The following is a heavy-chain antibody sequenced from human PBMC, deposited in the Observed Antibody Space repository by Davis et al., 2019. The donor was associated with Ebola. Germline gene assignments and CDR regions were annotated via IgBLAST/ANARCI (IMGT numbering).Heavy chain of an antibody. CDR3: ARHSVDGTFYAPFDP. D-gene: IGHD2/OR15-2a*01. CDR2: ISSTNYI. CDR1: GFNFRAYN. Sequence: GGSLRLSCAASGFNFRAYNMNWLRQSPGKGLEWVSSISSTNYIYYADSVKGRFTISRDNAKNSLYLQMNGLRAEDTAVYYCARHSVDGTFYAPFDPWGQGALVTVSS. J-gene: IGHJ5*02. V-gene: IGHV3-69-1*01.